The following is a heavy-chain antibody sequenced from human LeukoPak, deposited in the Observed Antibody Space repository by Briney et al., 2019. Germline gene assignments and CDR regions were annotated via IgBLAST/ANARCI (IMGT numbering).Heavy chain of an antibody. V-gene: IGHV4-39*01. Sequence: SETLSLTCTVSGGSISSSSYYWGWIRQPPGKGLEWIGSIYYSGSTYYNPSLKSRVTISVDTSKNQFSLKLSSVTAADTAVYYCARSHSVTYYYGSGSYQGDYWGQGTLVTVSS. J-gene: IGHJ4*02. CDR2: IYYSGST. D-gene: IGHD3-10*01. CDR1: GGSISSSSYY. CDR3: ARSHSVTYYYGSGSYQGDY.